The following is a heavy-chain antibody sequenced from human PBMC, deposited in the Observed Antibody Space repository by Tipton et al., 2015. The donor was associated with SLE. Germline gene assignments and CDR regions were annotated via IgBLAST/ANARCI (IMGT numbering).Heavy chain of an antibody. J-gene: IGHJ4*02. CDR1: GFTFSSYA. V-gene: IGHV3-23*01. D-gene: IGHD3-22*01. CDR3: AHRGTSSGYYYYFDY. CDR2: ISGSGSST. Sequence: SLRLSCAASGFTFSSYAMSWVRQAPGKGLEWVSGISGSGSSTYYADSVKGRLTISRDNSKNTLYLQMNSLRAEDTAVYYCAHRGTSSGYYYYFDYWGQGTLVTVSS.